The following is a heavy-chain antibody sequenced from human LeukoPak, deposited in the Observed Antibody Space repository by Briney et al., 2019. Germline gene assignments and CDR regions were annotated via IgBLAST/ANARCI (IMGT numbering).Heavy chain of an antibody. CDR1: GFTFSDYY. CDR3: ARLGGSYSSTNYYYYYMDV. D-gene: IGHD1-26*01. CDR2: ISSSGSTI. Sequence: GGSLRLSCAASGFTFSDYYMSWIRQAPGKGLEWVSYISSSGSTIYYADSVKGRFTISRDNAKNSLYLQMNSLRAEDTAVYYCARLGGSYSSTNYYYYYMDVWGKGTTVTVSS. V-gene: IGHV3-11*01. J-gene: IGHJ6*03.